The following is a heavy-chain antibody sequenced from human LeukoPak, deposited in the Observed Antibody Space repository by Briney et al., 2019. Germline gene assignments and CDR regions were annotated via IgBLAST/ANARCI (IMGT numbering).Heavy chain of an antibody. CDR1: GFTVSSNY. J-gene: IGHJ3*02. CDR2: IGYDGSNK. D-gene: IGHD2-8*01. CDR3: VKWTSNGDAFDI. Sequence: GGFLRLSCAASGFTVSSNYMSWVRQAPGKGLEWVAFIGYDGSNKDYADSVKGRFTISSDNSRTTLYMQMNSLRAEDTAVYYCVKWTSNGDAFDIWGQGTMVTVSS. V-gene: IGHV3-30*02.